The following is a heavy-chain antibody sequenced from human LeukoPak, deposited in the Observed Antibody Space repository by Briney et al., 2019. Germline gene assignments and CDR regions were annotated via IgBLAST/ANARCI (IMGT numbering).Heavy chain of an antibody. V-gene: IGHV1-2*02. CDR2: INPNSGGT. Sequence: ASVKVSCKASGYTLTGYYIHWVRQAPGQGLEWMGWINPNSGGTNYALKFQGRVTMTRDTSISTAYMELSRLRSDDTAVYYCASTGDFDYWGQGTLVTVSS. CDR3: ASTGDFDY. J-gene: IGHJ4*02. CDR1: GYTLTGYY. D-gene: IGHD3-10*01.